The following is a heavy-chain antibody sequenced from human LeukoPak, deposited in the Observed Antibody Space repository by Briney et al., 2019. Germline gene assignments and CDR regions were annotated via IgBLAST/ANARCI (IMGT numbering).Heavy chain of an antibody. J-gene: IGHJ4*02. V-gene: IGHV1-69*13. D-gene: IGHD2-2*01. CDR3: ATPSSAYCSSTSCFFDY. Sequence: SLKVSCKASGGTFSSYAISWVRQAPGQGLEWVAGIIPIFGTANYAQKFQGRVTITADESTSTAYMELSSLRSEDTAVYYCATPSSAYCSSTSCFFDYWGQGTLVTVSS. CDR2: IIPIFGTA. CDR1: GGTFSSYA.